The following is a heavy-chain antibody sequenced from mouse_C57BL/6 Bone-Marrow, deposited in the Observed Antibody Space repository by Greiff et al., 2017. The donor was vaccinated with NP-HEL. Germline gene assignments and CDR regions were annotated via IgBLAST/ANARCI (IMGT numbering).Heavy chain of an antibody. D-gene: IGHD4-1*01. Sequence: EVQLQQSGPVLVKPGASVKMSCKASGYTFTDYYMNWVKQSHGKSLEWIGVINPYNGGTSYNQKFKGKATLTVDKSSSTAYMELNSLTSEDSAGYYCARSWASFAYWGQGTLVTVSA. CDR3: ARSWASFAY. V-gene: IGHV1-19*01. CDR2: INPYNGGT. J-gene: IGHJ3*01. CDR1: GYTFTDYY.